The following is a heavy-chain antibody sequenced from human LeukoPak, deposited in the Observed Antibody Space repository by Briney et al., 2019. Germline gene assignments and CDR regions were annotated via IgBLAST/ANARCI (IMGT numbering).Heavy chain of an antibody. CDR1: GYTFTSYD. D-gene: IGHD5-18*01. V-gene: IGHV1-8*03. J-gene: IGHJ4*02. CDR3: ARGYSYGYAPY. Sequence: ASVEVSCKASGYTFTSYDINWVRQATGQGLEWMGWMNPNSGNTGYAQKFQGRVTITRNTSISTAHMELSSLRSEDTAVYYCARGYSYGYAPYWGQGTLVTVSS. CDR2: MNPNSGNT.